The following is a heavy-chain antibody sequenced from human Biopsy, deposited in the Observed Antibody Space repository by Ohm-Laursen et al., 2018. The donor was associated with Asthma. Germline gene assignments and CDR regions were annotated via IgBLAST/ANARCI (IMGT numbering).Heavy chain of an antibody. V-gene: IGHV1-3*01. D-gene: IGHD7-27*01. Sequence: GPSVKVSCPASGSTFISYAIHWARQAPGQWLEWMGWINAGNGNTKHSPKIHGRVTPTRNTCINTVYIELSSLRSDDTAVYYCARGSKIGRPRLVFNWVRTDYYYSLDVWGQGTTVTVSS. CDR3: ARGSKIGRPRLVFNWVRTDYYYSLDV. CDR1: GSTFISYA. CDR2: INAGNGNT. J-gene: IGHJ6*02.